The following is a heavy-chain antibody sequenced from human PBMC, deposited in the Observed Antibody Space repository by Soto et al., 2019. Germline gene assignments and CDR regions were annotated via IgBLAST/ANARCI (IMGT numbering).Heavy chain of an antibody. CDR1: GDTFTDYY. Sequence: QVQLMQSGAEVKKPGASVKVSCKASGDTFTDYYIHWVRQAPGQGLEWMGTVNPSGGHTTYAQHFRERGTMTRDPSTSTLYMGLTSLTSADTAIYYCARGGHVVVVTAALDYWGQGTLVTVSS. D-gene: IGHD2-21*02. CDR2: VNPSGGHT. CDR3: ARGGHVVVVTAALDY. V-gene: IGHV1-46*01. J-gene: IGHJ4*02.